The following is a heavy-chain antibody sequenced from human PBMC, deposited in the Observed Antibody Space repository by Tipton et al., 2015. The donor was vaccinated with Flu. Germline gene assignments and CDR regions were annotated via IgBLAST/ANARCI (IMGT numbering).Heavy chain of an antibody. Sequence: TLSLTCSVSGDSIGSDYYWGWIRQPPGKGLEWIGNIYRTGSTYYNPSPKSRVTISVDTSKNQFSLKLSSVTAADTAVYYCARVKSGARDYFDYWGQGTLVTVSS. D-gene: IGHD1-26*01. V-gene: IGHV4-38-2*02. CDR3: ARVKSGARDYFDY. CDR2: IYRTGST. J-gene: IGHJ4*02. CDR1: GDSIGSDYY.